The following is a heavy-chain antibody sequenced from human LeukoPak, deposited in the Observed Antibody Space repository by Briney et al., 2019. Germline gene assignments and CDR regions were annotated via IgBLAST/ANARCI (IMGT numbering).Heavy chain of an antibody. Sequence: SETLSLTCAVYGGSFSGYYWSWIRQPPGKGLEWIGEINHSGSPYYNPSLKSRVTISVDTSKKQFSLKLSSVTAADTAVYYCARHVGFITMVRGVINNNWFDPWGQGTLVTVSS. D-gene: IGHD3-10*01. V-gene: IGHV4-34*01. CDR2: INHSGSP. J-gene: IGHJ5*02. CDR1: GGSFSGYY. CDR3: ARHVGFITMVRGVINNNWFDP.